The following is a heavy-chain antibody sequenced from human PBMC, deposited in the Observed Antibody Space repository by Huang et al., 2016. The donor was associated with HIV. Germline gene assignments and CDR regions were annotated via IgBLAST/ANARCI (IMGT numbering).Heavy chain of an antibody. Sequence: EVQLVESGGGLVQPGGSLRLSCAASGFTFRSYWVGWVRQAPGKGLEVVANIKQDGSDKYYVESVKGRFTISSDNVKNALYLQMYSRRVEDTAIYYCARGGAPYYDFWSGGHHYGMDVWGQGTTVTVSS. V-gene: IGHV3-7*04. CDR3: ARGGAPYYDFWSGGHHYGMDV. J-gene: IGHJ6*02. D-gene: IGHD3-3*01. CDR1: GFTFRSYW. CDR2: IKQDGSDK.